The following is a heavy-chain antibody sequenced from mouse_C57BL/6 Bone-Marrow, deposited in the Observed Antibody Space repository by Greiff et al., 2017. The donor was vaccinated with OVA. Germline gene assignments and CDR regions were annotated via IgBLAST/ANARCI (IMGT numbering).Heavy chain of an antibody. CDR1: GYTFTDYY. V-gene: IGHV1-26*01. D-gene: IGHD2-4*01. Sequence: VQLQQSGPELVKPGASVKISCKASGYTFTDYYMNWVKQSHGKSLEWIGDINPNNGGTSYNQKFKGKATLTVDKSSRTAYMELRSLTSEDSAVYDCARWNDYDGFAYWGQGTLVTVSA. J-gene: IGHJ3*01. CDR2: INPNNGGT. CDR3: ARWNDYDGFAY.